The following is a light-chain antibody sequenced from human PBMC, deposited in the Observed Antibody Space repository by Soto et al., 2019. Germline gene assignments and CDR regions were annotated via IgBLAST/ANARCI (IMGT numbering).Light chain of an antibody. CDR3: QQCYNWPPLT. V-gene: IGKV3D-20*02. J-gene: IGKJ4*01. Sequence: EIVLTQSPGTLSLSPGERATLSCRASQSVSSSYLAWYQQQPGQAPRLLIYGASSRATGIPDRFSGSGSGTDFTLTISSLQSEDFAVYYCQQCYNWPPLTFGGGTKVDIK. CDR2: GAS. CDR1: QSVSSSY.